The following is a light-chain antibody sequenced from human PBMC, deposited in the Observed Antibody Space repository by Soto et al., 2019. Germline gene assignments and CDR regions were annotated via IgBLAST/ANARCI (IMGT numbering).Light chain of an antibody. CDR2: GSS. CDR3: QQYNNWPPIT. CDR1: QRFRGL. Sequence: MTQSPSTLSASVGDRVTITCRASQRFRGLLAWYQQKPGQAPRLLIYGSSSRATGVPARFSGSGSGTEFTLTISSLQSEDFAVYYGQQYNNWPPITFGQGTRLEIK. V-gene: IGKV3D-15*01. J-gene: IGKJ5*01.